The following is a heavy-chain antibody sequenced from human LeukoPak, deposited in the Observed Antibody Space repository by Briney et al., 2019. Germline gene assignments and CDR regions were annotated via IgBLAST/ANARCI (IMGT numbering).Heavy chain of an antibody. Sequence: ASVKVSCKASGYTFTSYDINWVRQATGQGLEWMGWMNPNSGNTGYARKFQGRVTMTRNTSISTAYMELSSLRSEDTAVYYCARGGPGDYYYYGMDVWGQGTTVTVSS. CDR2: MNPNSGNT. D-gene: IGHD1-14*01. J-gene: IGHJ6*02. CDR1: GYTFTSYD. V-gene: IGHV1-8*01. CDR3: ARGGPGDYYYYGMDV.